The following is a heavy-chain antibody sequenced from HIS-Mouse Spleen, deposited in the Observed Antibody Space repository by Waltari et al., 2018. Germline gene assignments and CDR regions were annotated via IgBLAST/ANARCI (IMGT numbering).Heavy chain of an antibody. CDR1: GGSISSSSYY. CDR3: ARDGYSGYGHDAFDI. Sequence: QLQLQESGPGLVKPSETLSLTCTVSGGSISSSSYYWGWIRQPPGKGLEWIGRIYYSGGTYSKPSPKSRVTISVDTSKNQFSLKLSSVTAADTAVYYCARDGYSGYGHDAFDIWGQGTMVTVSS. J-gene: IGHJ3*02. D-gene: IGHD5-12*01. V-gene: IGHV4-39*07. CDR2: IYYSGGT.